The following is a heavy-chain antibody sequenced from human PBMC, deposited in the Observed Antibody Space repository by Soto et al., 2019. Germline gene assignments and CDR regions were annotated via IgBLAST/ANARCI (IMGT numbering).Heavy chain of an antibody. J-gene: IGHJ4*02. Sequence: QVQLVESGGGVVQPGRSLRLSCAASGFTFSSYAMHWVRQAPGKGLEWVAVISYDGSNKYYADSVKGRFTISRDNSKNTLYLQMNSLRAEDTAVYYCARGGTMIVVVTPFGYWGQGTLVTVSS. CDR1: GFTFSSYA. CDR3: ARGGTMIVVVTPFGY. D-gene: IGHD3-22*01. V-gene: IGHV3-30-3*01. CDR2: ISYDGSNK.